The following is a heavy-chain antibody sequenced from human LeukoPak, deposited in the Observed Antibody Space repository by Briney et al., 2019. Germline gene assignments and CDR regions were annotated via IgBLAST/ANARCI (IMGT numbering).Heavy chain of an antibody. CDR2: ISSSSSTI. Sequence: GGSLRLSCAVSGFTFSSYSMNWVRQAPGKGLEWVSYISSSSSTIYYADSAKGRFTISRDNAKKSLYLQMNSLRVEDTAVYYCASGAEGYVFDPWGQGTLVIVSS. V-gene: IGHV3-48*01. D-gene: IGHD5-12*01. J-gene: IGHJ5*02. CDR1: GFTFSSYS. CDR3: ASGAEGYVFDP.